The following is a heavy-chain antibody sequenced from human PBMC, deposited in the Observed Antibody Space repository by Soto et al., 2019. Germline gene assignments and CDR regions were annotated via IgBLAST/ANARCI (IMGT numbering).Heavy chain of an antibody. CDR1: GGTFSSYA. D-gene: IGHD1-26*01. Sequence: QVQLVQSGAEVKKPGSSVKVSCKASGGTFSSYAISWVRQAPGQGLEWMGGSISIFATANYAQKFQGRVTITADESTSKAYIELSSRRSEDTAVSYCAGPPVDGAWVAYQYEGIDVWGQGTTVTVSS. V-gene: IGHV1-69*12. J-gene: IGHJ6*02. CDR3: AGPPVDGAWVAYQYEGIDV. CDR2: SISIFATA.